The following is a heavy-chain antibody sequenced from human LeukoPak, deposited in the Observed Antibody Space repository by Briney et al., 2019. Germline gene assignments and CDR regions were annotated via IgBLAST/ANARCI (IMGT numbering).Heavy chain of an antibody. V-gene: IGHV3-53*01. CDR1: GFTVSSNY. D-gene: IGHD1-26*01. CDR2: IYSGGST. Sequence: GGSLRLSCAASGFTVSSNYMSWVRQAPGKGLEWVSVIYSGGSTYYADSVKGRFTISRDNSKNTLYLQMSSLRAEDTAVYYCARCSGSYFHFDYWGQGTLVTVSS. J-gene: IGHJ4*02. CDR3: ARCSGSYFHFDY.